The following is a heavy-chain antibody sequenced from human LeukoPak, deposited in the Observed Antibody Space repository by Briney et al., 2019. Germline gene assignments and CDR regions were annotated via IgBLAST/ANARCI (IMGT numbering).Heavy chain of an antibody. CDR3: ARGLWFGELNY. D-gene: IGHD3-10*01. J-gene: IGHJ4*02. Sequence: SETLSLTCAVYGGSFSGYYWSWIRQPPGKGLEGIGEINHSGSTNYNPSLKSRVTISVDTSKNQFSLKLSSVTAADTAVYYCARGLWFGELNYWGQGTLVTVSS. CDR2: INHSGST. CDR1: GGSFSGYY. V-gene: IGHV4-34*01.